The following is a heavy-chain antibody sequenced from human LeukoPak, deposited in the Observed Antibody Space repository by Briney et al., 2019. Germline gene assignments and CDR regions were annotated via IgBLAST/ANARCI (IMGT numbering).Heavy chain of an antibody. CDR1: GYTLTELS. D-gene: IGHD3-22*01. J-gene: IGHJ4*02. CDR3: ARTDYYDSSGYAI. V-gene: IGHV1-24*01. CDR2: FDPEDGET. Sequence: GASVKVSCKVSGYTLTELSMHWVRQAPGKGLEWMGGFDPEDGETIYAQKFQGRVTMTRNTSISTAYMELSSLRSEDTAVYYCARTDYYDSSGYAIWGQGTLVTVSS.